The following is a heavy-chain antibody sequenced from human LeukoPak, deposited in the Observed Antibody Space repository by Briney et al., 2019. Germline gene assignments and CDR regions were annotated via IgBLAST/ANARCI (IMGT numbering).Heavy chain of an antibody. Sequence: SGHVLAIPSDSLTLTYTVSDFSLTNDTPGMCWTRHPQVNALEWLTHSSSPDEESYSTTLKSRLTISRDTSKSQVALTLTNLDPVDTATYYCARVQRDDDYEVPNGFDTWGEGTLVTVFS. D-gene: IGHD4/OR15-4a*01. CDR2: SSSPDEE. CDR3: ARVQRDDDYEVPNGFDT. J-gene: IGHJ5*02. CDR1: DFSLTNDTPG. V-gene: IGHV2-26*01.